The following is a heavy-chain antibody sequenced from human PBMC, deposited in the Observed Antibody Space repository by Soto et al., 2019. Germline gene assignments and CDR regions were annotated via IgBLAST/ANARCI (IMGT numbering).Heavy chain of an antibody. Sequence: SETLSLTCAVSGDSISKSGYYWSWIRQNQGKALEWIGYIYYSGSTFYNPSLKSRVSISLDTSKSQLSLKLTSVTVADTAVYYCARSRGVNNTRRPYYFHSCGQGPLVTVSS. D-gene: IGHD2-15*01. CDR2: IYYSGST. V-gene: IGHV4-31*11. CDR3: ARSRGVNNTRRPYYFHS. CDR1: GDSISKSGYY. J-gene: IGHJ4*02.